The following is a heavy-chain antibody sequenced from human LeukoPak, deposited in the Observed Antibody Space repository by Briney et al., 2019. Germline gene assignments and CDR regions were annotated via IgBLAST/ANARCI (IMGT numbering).Heavy chain of an antibody. D-gene: IGHD2-15*01. CDR1: GGSFSGYY. J-gene: IGHJ4*02. V-gene: IGHV4-34*01. CDR2: INHSGST. CDR3: ARKYCSGGSCCYDY. Sequence: SETLSLTCAVYGGSFSGYYWSWIRQPPGKGLEWIGEINHSGSTNYNPSLKSRVTISVDTSKNQFSLKLSSVTAADTAVYYCARKYCSGGSCCYDYWGQGTLVTVSS.